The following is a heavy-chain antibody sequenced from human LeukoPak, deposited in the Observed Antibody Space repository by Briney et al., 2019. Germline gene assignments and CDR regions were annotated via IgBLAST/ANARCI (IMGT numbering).Heavy chain of an antibody. J-gene: IGHJ4*02. CDR2: ISYDGSNK. Sequence: GGSLRLSCAASGFTFSSYGMHWVRQAPGKGLEWVAVISYDGSNKYYADSVKGRFTISRDNSKNTLYLQMNSLRAEDTAVYYCAKDGYDSSGEVGSFDYWGQGTLVTVSS. V-gene: IGHV3-30*18. CDR3: AKDGYDSSGEVGSFDY. D-gene: IGHD3-22*01. CDR1: GFTFSSYG.